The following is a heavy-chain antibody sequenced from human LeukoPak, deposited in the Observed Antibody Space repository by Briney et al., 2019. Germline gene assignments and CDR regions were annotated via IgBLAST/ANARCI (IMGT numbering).Heavy chain of an antibody. CDR1: GFTFSSHA. CDR3: ANEEVPNDY. D-gene: IGHD4/OR15-4a*01. Sequence: PGGSLRLSCAVSGFTFSSHAMTWVRQAPGKGLEWVSGINISGDVTYYADSVQGRFIISRDNSKNTVYLQMDSLRVDDTAVYYCANEEVPNDYWGQGTLVTVSS. CDR2: INISGDVT. V-gene: IGHV3-23*01. J-gene: IGHJ4*02.